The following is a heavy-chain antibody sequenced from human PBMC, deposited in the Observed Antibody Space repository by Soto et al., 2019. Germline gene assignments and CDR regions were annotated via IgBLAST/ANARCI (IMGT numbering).Heavy chain of an antibody. J-gene: IGHJ3*02. D-gene: IGHD2-15*01. CDR2: IYHTVNT. CDR3: ARLQYTVVTALDI. Sequence: QVQLQESGPRLVKPSETLSLTCSVSGVSIGSHFWSWIRQAPGKGPELVGYIYHTVNTNYNPALKSRVTLSMDTSKNLLSLQLSSVTAADTAVYYCARLQYTVVTALDIWGQGTMVTVSS. CDR1: GVSIGSHF. V-gene: IGHV4-59*11.